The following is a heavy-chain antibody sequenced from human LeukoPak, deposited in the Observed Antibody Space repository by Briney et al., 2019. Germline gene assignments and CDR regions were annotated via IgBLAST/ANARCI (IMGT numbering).Heavy chain of an antibody. CDR2: ISGSGGST. Sequence: GGSLRLSCAASGFTFSSYAMSWVRQAPGKGLEWVSAISGSGGSTYYADSVKGRFAISRDNSKNTLYLQMNSLRAEDTAVYYCARPPGVAVAFDIWGQGTMVTVSS. J-gene: IGHJ3*02. CDR1: GFTFSSYA. CDR3: ARPPGVAVAFDI. V-gene: IGHV3-23*01. D-gene: IGHD2-15*01.